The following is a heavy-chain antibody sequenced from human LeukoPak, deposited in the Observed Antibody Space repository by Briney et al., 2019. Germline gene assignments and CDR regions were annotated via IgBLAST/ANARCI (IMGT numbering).Heavy chain of an antibody. V-gene: IGHV3-74*01. CDR3: ARAVRAHPPADF. D-gene: IGHD3-3*01. J-gene: IGHJ4*02. CDR1: GFSFSSYW. Sequence: GGSLRLSCAPSGFSFSSYWMHWVRQAPGKGLEWVSRINSDGSSTTYADSVKGRSSISRDNAKNTLYLHMSSLRAEDTSVYYCARAVRAHPPADFWGQGTLVTVSS. CDR2: INSDGSST.